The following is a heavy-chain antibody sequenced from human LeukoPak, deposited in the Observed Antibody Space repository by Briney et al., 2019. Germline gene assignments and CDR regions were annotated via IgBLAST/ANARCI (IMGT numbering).Heavy chain of an antibody. CDR1: GGSISSGGYY. V-gene: IGHV4-31*03. Sequence: PSQTLSLTCTVSGGSISSGGYYWSWIRQHPGKGLEWIGYIYYSGSTYYNPSLKSRVTISVDTSKNQFSLKLSSVTAADTAVYYCARGGNSYGSFVPATEYNWFDPWGQGTLVTVSS. CDR3: ARGGNSYGSFVPATEYNWFDP. D-gene: IGHD5-18*01. CDR2: IYYSGST. J-gene: IGHJ5*02.